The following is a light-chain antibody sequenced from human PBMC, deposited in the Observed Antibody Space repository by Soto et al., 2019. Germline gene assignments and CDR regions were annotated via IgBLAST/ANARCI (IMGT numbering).Light chain of an antibody. CDR2: DTS. Sequence: DIQMTQSPSSLSASVGDRVTITCQASQDIAKYFNWYQQKPGKAPKLLIYDTSNLETGVPSRFSGSGSGTDFTLTISSLQPEDIATYYCQQYDNLPYTFGQGTSVEIK. CDR1: QDIAKY. CDR3: QQYDNLPYT. J-gene: IGKJ2*01. V-gene: IGKV1-33*01.